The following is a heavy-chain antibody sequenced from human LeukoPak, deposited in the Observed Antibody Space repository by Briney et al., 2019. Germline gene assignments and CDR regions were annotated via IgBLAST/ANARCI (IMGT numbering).Heavy chain of an antibody. CDR1: GFTFSSYA. Sequence: GGSLRLSCAASGFTFSSYAMSWVRQAPGKGLEWVSAISGSGGSTYYADSVKGRFTISRDNSKNTLYLQMNSLRAEDTAVYYCANSLPFDFLSGSLLRFDYWGQGTLVTVSS. D-gene: IGHD3-3*01. J-gene: IGHJ4*02. CDR2: ISGSGGST. CDR3: ANSLPFDFLSGSLLRFDY. V-gene: IGHV3-23*01.